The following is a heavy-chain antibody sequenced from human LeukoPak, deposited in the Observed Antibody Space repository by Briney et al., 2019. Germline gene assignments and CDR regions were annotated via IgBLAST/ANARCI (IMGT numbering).Heavy chain of an antibody. CDR3: ARGRSSMVRGYYYYYMDV. Sequence: SSETLSLTCTVSGGPISSYYWSWIRQPPGKGLEWIGYIYYSGSTNYNPSLKSRVTISVDTSKNQFSLKLSSVTAADTAVYYCARGRSSMVRGYYYYYMDVWGKGTTVTISS. J-gene: IGHJ6*03. D-gene: IGHD3-10*01. V-gene: IGHV4-59*01. CDR2: IYYSGST. CDR1: GGPISSYY.